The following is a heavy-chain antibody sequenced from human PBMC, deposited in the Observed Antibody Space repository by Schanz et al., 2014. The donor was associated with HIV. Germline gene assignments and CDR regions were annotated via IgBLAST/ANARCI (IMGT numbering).Heavy chain of an antibody. D-gene: IGHD3-10*01. J-gene: IGHJ4*02. CDR1: GFSFDMNA. CDR3: AKSGNGRSLDF. V-gene: IGHV3-30*18. Sequence: QVQLVESGGGVVQPGRSLRLSCAASGFSFDMNAMHWVRQAPGKGLEWAAVIWYDGSYKYYADSVKGRFTISRDNPKNTLYLQMNSLRAEDTAVFYCAKSGNGRSLDFWGQGTLVTVSS. CDR2: IWYDGSYK.